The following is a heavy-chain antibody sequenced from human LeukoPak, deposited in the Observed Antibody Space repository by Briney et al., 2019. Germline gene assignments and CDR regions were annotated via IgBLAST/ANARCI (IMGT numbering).Heavy chain of an antibody. CDR2: ISGSGGST. CDR3: AKGPGLDYEHDAFDI. Sequence: GGSLRLSCAASGFTFSSYAMSWVRQAPGKGLEWVSAISGSGGSTYYADSVKGPCTISRDNSKNTLYLQMNSLRAEDTAVYYCAKGPGLDYEHDAFDIWGQGTMVTVSS. V-gene: IGHV3-23*01. CDR1: GFTFSSYA. J-gene: IGHJ3*02. D-gene: IGHD4-17*01.